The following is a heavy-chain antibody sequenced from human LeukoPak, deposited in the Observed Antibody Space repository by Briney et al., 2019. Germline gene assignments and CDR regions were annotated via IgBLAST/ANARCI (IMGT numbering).Heavy chain of an antibody. CDR1: GFTFSSYS. V-gene: IGHV3-48*01. Sequence: GGSLRLSCAASGFTFSSYSMNWVRQAPGKGREWVSYISSSSSTIYYADSVKGRFTISRDNAKNSLYLQMNSLRAEDTAVYYCARDGAWELPPGYFDYWGQGTLVTVSS. CDR2: ISSSSSTI. D-gene: IGHD1-26*01. J-gene: IGHJ4*02. CDR3: ARDGAWELPPGYFDY.